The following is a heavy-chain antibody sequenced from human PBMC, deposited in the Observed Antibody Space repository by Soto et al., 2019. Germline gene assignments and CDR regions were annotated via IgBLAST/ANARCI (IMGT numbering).Heavy chain of an antibody. CDR1: GYTFTSYG. CDR3: AIEADQKQLVSQAGGNWFEP. CDR2: ISAYTGNT. J-gene: IGHJ5*02. Sequence: QVQLVQSGAEVKKPGASVKVYCKASGYTFTSYGISWVRQAPGQGLEWMGWISAYTGNTNYAQKLQGRVTMTTDTSQGTAYLELRSLRSDDTAVDYCAIEADQKQLVSQAGGNWFEPWGQGTLVTVSS. D-gene: IGHD6-13*01. V-gene: IGHV1-18*04.